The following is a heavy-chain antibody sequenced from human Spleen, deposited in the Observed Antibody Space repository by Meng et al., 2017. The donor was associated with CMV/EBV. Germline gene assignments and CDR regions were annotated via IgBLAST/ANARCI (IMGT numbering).Heavy chain of an antibody. D-gene: IGHD3-22*01. CDR1: GGTFSSYG. J-gene: IGHJ4*02. CDR2: ISAYNGNT. V-gene: IGHV1-18*01. Sequence: ASVKVSCKASGGTFSSYGITWVRQAPGQGLEWMGWISAYNGNTNYAQNLQGRVTMTTDTSTNSAYMELRSLRSDDTAVYYCARDGAPYYYDSSAYIVFWGQGTLVTVSS. CDR3: ARDGAPYYYDSSAYIVF.